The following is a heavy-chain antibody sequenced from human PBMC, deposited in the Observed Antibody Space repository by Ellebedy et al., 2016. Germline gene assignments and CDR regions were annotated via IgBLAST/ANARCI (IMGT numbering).Heavy chain of an antibody. CDR3: AREITGIVVVILGYYFDY. D-gene: IGHD3-22*01. J-gene: IGHJ4*02. CDR2: IIPILGIA. CDR1: GYTFTSYG. Sequence: SVKVSCXASGYTFTSYGISWGRQAPGQGLEWMGRIIPILGIANYAKKFQGRVTITADASTSTAYMELSSLRSEDTAVYYCAREITGIVVVILGYYFDYWGQGTLVTVSS. V-gene: IGHV1-69*04.